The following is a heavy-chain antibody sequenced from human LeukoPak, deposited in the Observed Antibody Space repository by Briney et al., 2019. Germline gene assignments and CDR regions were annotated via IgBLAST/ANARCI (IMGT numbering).Heavy chain of an antibody. Sequence: GGSLRLSCAASGFTFSSYAMSWVRQAPGKGLEWVSSISGSGGSTYYADSVKGRFTISRDNPKNTLYLQMNSLRAEDTAVYYCANLRESSGWQVFDYWGQGTLVTVSS. CDR2: ISGSGGST. D-gene: IGHD6-19*01. CDR1: GFTFSSYA. V-gene: IGHV3-23*01. CDR3: ANLRESSGWQVFDY. J-gene: IGHJ4*02.